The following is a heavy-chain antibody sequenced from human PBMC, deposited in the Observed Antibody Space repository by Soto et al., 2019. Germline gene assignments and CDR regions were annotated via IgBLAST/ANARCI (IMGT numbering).Heavy chain of an antibody. CDR1: GFTFSSYS. CDR3: ARELRGIDY. V-gene: IGHV3-21*01. CDR2: ISSSSSYI. J-gene: IGHJ4*02. Sequence: EVQLVESGGGLVKPGGSLRLSCEASGFTFSSYSMYWVRQAPGKGLEWVSSISSSSSYIYYADSVKGRFTISRDNAKNSLSLQMNSMRADDTAVYYCARELRGIDYCGQGSLVTVS.